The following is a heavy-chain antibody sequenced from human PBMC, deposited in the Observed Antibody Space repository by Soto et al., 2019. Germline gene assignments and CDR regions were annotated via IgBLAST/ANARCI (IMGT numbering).Heavy chain of an antibody. V-gene: IGHV4-4*02. CDR3: AXGFARAGSSSSGRSWFDP. CDR1: GGSISSSNW. J-gene: IGHJ5*02. D-gene: IGHD6-6*01. CDR2: IYHSGST. Sequence: SETLSLTCAVSGGSISSSNWWSWVRQPPGKGLEWIGEIYHSGSTNYNPSLKSRVTISVDKSKNQSSLKLSSVTAADTAVYYCAXGFARAGSSSSGRSWFDPWGQGTLVTVSS.